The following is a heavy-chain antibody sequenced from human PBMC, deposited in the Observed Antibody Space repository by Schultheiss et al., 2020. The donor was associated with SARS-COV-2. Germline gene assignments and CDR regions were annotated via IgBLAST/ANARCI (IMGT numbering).Heavy chain of an antibody. V-gene: IGHV3-23*01. Sequence: GGSLRLSCAASGFTFSSYAMSWVRQAPGKGLEWVSAISGSGGSTYYADSVKGRFTISRDNSKNSLYLQMNSLRAEDTALYYCAKDIRLYSSSWYYFDYWGQGTLVTVSS. D-gene: IGHD6-13*01. CDR3: AKDIRLYSSSWYYFDY. CDR2: ISGSGGST. CDR1: GFTFSSYA. J-gene: IGHJ4*02.